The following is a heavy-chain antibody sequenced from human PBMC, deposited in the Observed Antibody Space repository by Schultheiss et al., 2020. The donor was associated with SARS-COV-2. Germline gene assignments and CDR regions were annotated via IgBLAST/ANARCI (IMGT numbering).Heavy chain of an antibody. V-gene: IGHV3-23*01. CDR3: VKSHLGALGAFDI. CDR1: GFTFSNYW. CDR2: ISGSGGST. J-gene: IGHJ3*02. Sequence: GGSLRLSCAASGFTFSNYWMSWVRQAPGKGLEWVSAISGSGGSTYYADSVKGRFTISRENSKNTLYLQMSSLRAEDTAVYYCVKSHLGALGAFDIWGQGTMVTVSS. D-gene: IGHD3-16*01.